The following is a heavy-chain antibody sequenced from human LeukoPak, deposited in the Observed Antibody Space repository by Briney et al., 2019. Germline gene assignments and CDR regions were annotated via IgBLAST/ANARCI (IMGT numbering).Heavy chain of an antibody. D-gene: IGHD4-23*01. J-gene: IGHJ4*02. Sequence: SETLPLTCTVSGGSISSSSYYWGWIRQPPGKGLEWIGSIYYSGSTYYNPSLKSRVTISVDTSKNQFSLKLSSVTAADTAVYYCARHNYGGNSFDYWGQGTLVTVSS. CDR1: GGSISSSSYY. CDR3: ARHNYGGNSFDY. V-gene: IGHV4-39*01. CDR2: IYYSGST.